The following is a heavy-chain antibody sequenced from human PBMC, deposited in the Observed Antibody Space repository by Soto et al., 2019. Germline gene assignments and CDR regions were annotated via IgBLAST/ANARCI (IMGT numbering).Heavy chain of an antibody. D-gene: IGHD6-19*01. J-gene: IGHJ4*02. V-gene: IGHV4-30-2*01. CDR2: IYHSGST. Sequence: QLQLQESGSGLVKPSQTLSLTCAVSGGSISSGGYSWSWIRQPPGKGLEWIGNIYHSGSTYYNPSLKSRVPMSVDGSKDQFPRKLCSATAADTAVYYCARAGGLGAVAVDYWGQGTLVTVSS. CDR3: ARAGGLGAVAVDY. CDR1: GGSISSGGYS.